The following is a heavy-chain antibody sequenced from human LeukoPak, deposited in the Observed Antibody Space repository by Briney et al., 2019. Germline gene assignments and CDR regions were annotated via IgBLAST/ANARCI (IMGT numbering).Heavy chain of an antibody. CDR1: GGSICNYY. CDR2: IYYSGST. V-gene: IGHV4-59*08. Sequence: SETLSLTCTVSGGSICNYYWSWVRQPPGKGLEWIGYIYYSGSTKYNPSLKSRVTISVDTSKTHFSVELRSVTAADTAVYYCARQSRVLALSPDYWGQGTLVTVSS. CDR3: ARQSRVLALSPDY. D-gene: IGHD4/OR15-4a*01. J-gene: IGHJ4*02.